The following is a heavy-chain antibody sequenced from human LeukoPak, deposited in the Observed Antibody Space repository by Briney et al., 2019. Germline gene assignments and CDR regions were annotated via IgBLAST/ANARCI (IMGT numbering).Heavy chain of an antibody. CDR3: ARGSSLRYFDWIDY. V-gene: IGHV4-59*08. Sequence: SETLSLTCTVSGGYISSYYWSWIRQPPGKGLEGIGYIYYSGSTNYNPSLKSRVTISVDTSKNQFSPYLGSVTAAATAVYYCARGSSLRYFDWIDYWGQGTLVTVSS. J-gene: IGHJ4*02. CDR2: IYYSGST. D-gene: IGHD3-9*01. CDR1: GGYISSYY.